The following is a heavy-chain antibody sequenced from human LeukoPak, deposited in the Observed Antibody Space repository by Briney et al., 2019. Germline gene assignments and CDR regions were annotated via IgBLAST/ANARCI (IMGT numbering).Heavy chain of an antibody. CDR2: IYYSGST. CDR1: GGSISSYY. V-gene: IGHV4-59*01. J-gene: IGHJ2*01. CDR3: VRRLYSSGWIQKDWYFDL. D-gene: IGHD6-19*01. Sequence: SETLSLTCTVSGGSISSYYWSWIRQPAGKGLEWIGYIYYSGSTNYNPSLKSRVTISVDTSKNQFSLKLSSVTAADTAVYYCVRRLYSSGWIQKDWYFDLWGRGTLVTVSS.